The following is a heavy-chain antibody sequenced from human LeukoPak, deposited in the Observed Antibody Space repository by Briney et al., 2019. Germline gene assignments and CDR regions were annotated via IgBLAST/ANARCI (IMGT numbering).Heavy chain of an antibody. Sequence: GGSLKLSCAASGFPVGRSYMTWVRQAPGKGLDWVSTIYSGGPTYYADSVKGRFTISRDNSKNTLYLLMNSLRIEDTAVYYCASTSLRDGYNYAAGYWGQGTLVTVSS. V-gene: IGHV3-66*02. CDR2: IYSGGPT. J-gene: IGHJ4*02. CDR3: ASTSLRDGYNYAAGY. CDR1: GFPVGRSY. D-gene: IGHD5-24*01.